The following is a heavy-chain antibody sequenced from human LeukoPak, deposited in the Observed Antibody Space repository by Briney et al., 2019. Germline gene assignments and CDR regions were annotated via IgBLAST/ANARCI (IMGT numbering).Heavy chain of an antibody. Sequence: ASVKVSCKASGYTFTGYYMHWVRQAPGQGLEWMGWINPNSGGTNYAQKFQGRVTMTRDTSISTAYMELSRLSSVTAADTAVYYCARDEHYDILTGYYMGDAFDIWGQGTMVAVSS. V-gene: IGHV1-2*02. CDR1: GYTFTGYY. D-gene: IGHD3-9*01. CDR2: INPNSGGT. CDR3: ARDEHYDILTGYYMGDAFDI. J-gene: IGHJ3*02.